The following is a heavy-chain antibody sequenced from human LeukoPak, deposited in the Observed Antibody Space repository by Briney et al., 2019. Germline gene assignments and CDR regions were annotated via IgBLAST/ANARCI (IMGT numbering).Heavy chain of an antibody. CDR1: GFTFSSYS. Sequence: GGSLRLSCAASGFTFSSYSMNWVRQAPGKGLEWVSSISSSSSYIYYADSVKGRFTISRDNSKNTLYLQMNSLRAEDTAVYYCARDRGLRGRTMVRGVLDYWGQGTLVTVSS. CDR3: ARDRGLRGRTMVRGVLDY. V-gene: IGHV3-21*01. J-gene: IGHJ4*02. CDR2: ISSSSSYI. D-gene: IGHD3-10*01.